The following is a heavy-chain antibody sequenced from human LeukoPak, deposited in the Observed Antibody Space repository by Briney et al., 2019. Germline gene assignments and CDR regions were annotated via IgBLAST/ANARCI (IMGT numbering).Heavy chain of an antibody. J-gene: IGHJ4*02. CDR1: GGSISSSRYY. CDR3: ARRGYYDSRGYFDY. Sequence: SETLSLTCIVSGGSISSSRYYWGWIRQSPGKGLEWIGSIYYSGSTYYNPSLKSRVTISVDTSKNQFSLKLSSVTAADTAVYYCARRGYYDSRGYFDYWGQGTLVTVSS. D-gene: IGHD3-22*01. V-gene: IGHV4-39*01. CDR2: IYYSGST.